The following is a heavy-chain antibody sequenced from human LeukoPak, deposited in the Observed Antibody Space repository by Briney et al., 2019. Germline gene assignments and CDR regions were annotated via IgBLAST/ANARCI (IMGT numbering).Heavy chain of an antibody. CDR3: AKDYSSSWYGGEYYYYYMDV. CDR1: GGTFSSYA. CDR2: IIPIFGTA. V-gene: IGHV1-69*13. D-gene: IGHD6-13*01. Sequence: GASVKVSCKASGGTFSSYAISWVRQAPGQGLEWMGGIIPIFGTANYAQKFQGRVTITADESTSTAYMELSSLRSEDTAVYYCAKDYSSSWYGGEYYYYYMDVWGKGTTVTVSS. J-gene: IGHJ6*03.